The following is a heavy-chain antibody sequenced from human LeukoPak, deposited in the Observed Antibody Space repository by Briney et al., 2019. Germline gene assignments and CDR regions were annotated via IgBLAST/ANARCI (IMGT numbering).Heavy chain of an antibody. D-gene: IGHD3-9*01. Sequence: GGSLRLSCAASGFTFSSYAMSWVRQAPQTGLEWVSAINGSGGSTNYAHSPKGRVTTSRDNSKNTLYLQMNSLRAEDTAVYYCAKDAILYDILTGYYPYYYYGMDVWGKGTTVTVSS. CDR1: GFTFSSYA. CDR2: INGSGGST. J-gene: IGHJ6*04. V-gene: IGHV3-23*01. CDR3: AKDAILYDILTGYYPYYYYGMDV.